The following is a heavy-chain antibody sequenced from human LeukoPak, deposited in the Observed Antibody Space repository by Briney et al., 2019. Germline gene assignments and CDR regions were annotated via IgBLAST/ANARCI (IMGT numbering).Heavy chain of an antibody. V-gene: IGHV1-18*04. J-gene: IGHJ4*02. CDR2: ISAYNGNT. Sequence: ASVKVSCKASDYTYTSYGISWVRQAPGQGLEWMGWISAYNGNTNYAQKLQGRVTMTTDTSTSTAYMELRSLRSDDTAVYYCARKYSSSWTFDYWGQGTLVTVSS. CDR1: DYTYTSYG. CDR3: ARKYSSSWTFDY. D-gene: IGHD6-13*01.